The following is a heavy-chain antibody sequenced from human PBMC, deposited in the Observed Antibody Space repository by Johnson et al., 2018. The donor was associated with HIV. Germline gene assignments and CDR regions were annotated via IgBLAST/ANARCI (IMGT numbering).Heavy chain of an antibody. CDR3: ASADYNWVSPGAFDI. D-gene: IGHD1-20*01. Sequence: VQLVESGGALVQPGGSLRLSCAASGFTIRGFYMSWVRQAPGKVPEWLPVVSSVGTSYYADSVRGLFTVSRDNSKNTLYLQMNSLRAEDTAVYYCASADYNWVSPGAFDIWGQGTTVTVSS. V-gene: IGHV3-66*01. CDR1: GFTIRGFY. J-gene: IGHJ3*02. CDR2: VSSVGTS.